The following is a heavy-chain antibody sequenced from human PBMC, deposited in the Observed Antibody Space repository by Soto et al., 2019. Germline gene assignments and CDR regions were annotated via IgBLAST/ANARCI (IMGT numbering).Heavy chain of an antibody. CDR3: TRDASRDSSARGWFDP. J-gene: IGHJ5*02. D-gene: IGHD6-13*01. CDR1: GFTFGSFT. Sequence: GGSLRLSCAASGFTFGSFTMNWVRQAPGRGLEWVSTISSNSAYIYYTDALRGRFTISRDNAKNSLHLQMNSLRAEDTAVYYCTRDASRDSSARGWFDPWGPGTLVTVS. V-gene: IGHV3-21*01. CDR2: ISSNSAYI.